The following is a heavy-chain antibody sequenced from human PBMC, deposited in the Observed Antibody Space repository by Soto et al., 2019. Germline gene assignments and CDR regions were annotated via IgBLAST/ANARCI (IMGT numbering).Heavy chain of an antibody. CDR1: GYSFTSYW. J-gene: IGHJ4*02. Sequence: GESLKISCKGSGYSFTSYWIGWVRQMPGKGLEWMGIIYLGDSDTRYGPSFQGQVTISADKSISTAYLQWSSLKASDTAMYFCARQTYCSSTRCFTVDSLGQGTLVTVSS. CDR2: IYLGDSDT. V-gene: IGHV5-51*01. D-gene: IGHD2-2*02. CDR3: ARQTYCSSTRCFTVDS.